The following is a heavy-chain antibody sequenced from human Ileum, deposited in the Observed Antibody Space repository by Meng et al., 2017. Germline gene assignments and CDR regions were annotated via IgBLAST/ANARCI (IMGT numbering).Heavy chain of an antibody. J-gene: IGHJ4*02. CDR2: IRGKAYSRTT. D-gene: IGHD1-26*01. CDR3: ARGGLGWETRPYYFEY. V-gene: IGHV3-49*03. Sequence: GGSLRLSCTTSGFNFGGSAMAWLRQAPGQGLECIGFIRGKAYSRTTEYAASVRGRFTISRDDSKSIAYLEMNSLKTEDTAIYYCARGGLGWETRPYYFEYWGPGALVTVSS. CDR1: GFNFGGSA.